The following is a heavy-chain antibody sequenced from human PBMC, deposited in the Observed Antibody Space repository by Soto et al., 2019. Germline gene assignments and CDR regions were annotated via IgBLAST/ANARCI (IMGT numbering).Heavy chain of an antibody. CDR3: AREGQTEYYLDY. CDR1: DYTFPSDE. J-gene: IGHJ4*02. CDR2: ISAYSGNT. V-gene: IGHV1-18*01. Sequence: QVQLVQSGAEVKKPGASVKVSCKASDYTFPSDEISWVRQAPGQGLEWMGWISAYSGNTNYAQKFQGRVTMTTDTSTSTAYMELRSLRSDDTAVYYCAREGQTEYYLDYWGRGTLVTVSS.